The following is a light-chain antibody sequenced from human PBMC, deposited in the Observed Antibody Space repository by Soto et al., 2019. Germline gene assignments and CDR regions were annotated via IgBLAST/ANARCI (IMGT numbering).Light chain of an antibody. Sequence: EIVMTQSPDTLSVSPGEGATLSCRASQSVSSSYLAWYQQKPGQAPRLLIYGASSRATGIPDRFSGSGSGTDFTLTISRLEPEDFAVYYCQQYGSSPQTFGGGTKVDI. CDR3: QQYGSSPQT. CDR2: GAS. V-gene: IGKV3-20*01. CDR1: QSVSSSY. J-gene: IGKJ4*01.